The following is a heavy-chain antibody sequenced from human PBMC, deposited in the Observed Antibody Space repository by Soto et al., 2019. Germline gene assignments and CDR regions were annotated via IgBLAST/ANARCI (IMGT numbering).Heavy chain of an antibody. CDR2: ISYDGSNK. J-gene: IGHJ4*02. Sequence: GSLRLSCAASGFTFSSYGMHWVRQAPGKGLEWVAVISYDGSNKYYADSVKGRFTISRDNSKNTLYLQMNSLRAEDTAVYYCAKDTQRYGTKGVCYPIDYWGQGTLVTVSS. D-gene: IGHD2-8*01. CDR1: GFTFSSYG. V-gene: IGHV3-30*18. CDR3: AKDTQRYGTKGVCYPIDY.